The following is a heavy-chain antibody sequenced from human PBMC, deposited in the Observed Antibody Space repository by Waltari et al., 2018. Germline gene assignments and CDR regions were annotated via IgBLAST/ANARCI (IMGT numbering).Heavy chain of an antibody. V-gene: IGHV4-34*01. CDR2: INHSGST. D-gene: IGHD3-22*01. Sequence: QVQLQQWGAGLLKPSETLSLTCAVYGGSFSGYYWSWIRQPPGKGLEWIGEINHSGSTNYNPSLKSRVTISVDTSKNQFSLKLSSVTAADTAVYYCARVTDSSGPVGGDFEYWGQGTLVTVSS. J-gene: IGHJ4*02. CDR3: ARVTDSSGPVGGDFEY. CDR1: GGSFSGYY.